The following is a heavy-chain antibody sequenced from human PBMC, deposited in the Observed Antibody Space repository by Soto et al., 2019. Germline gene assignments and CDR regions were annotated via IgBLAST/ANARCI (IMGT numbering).Heavy chain of an antibody. J-gene: IGHJ5*02. Sequence: QLQLQESGPGLVKPSEPLSLTCTVSGGSISSGTYYWGWIRQPPGTGLEWFGRMYYSGSSYYNASLKSRVTISVDTSTNQFFLRLSSVSTADTAVYYCARQRWRVTTPNWFDPWGQGNLDTVSS. V-gene: IGHV4-39*01. CDR2: MYYSGSS. CDR3: ARQRWRVTTPNWFDP. D-gene: IGHD4-17*01. CDR1: GGSISSGTYY.